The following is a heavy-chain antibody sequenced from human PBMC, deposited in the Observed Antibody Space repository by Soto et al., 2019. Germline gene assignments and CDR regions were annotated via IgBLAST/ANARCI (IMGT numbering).Heavy chain of an antibody. J-gene: IGHJ5*02. CDR2: IYYSGST. D-gene: IGHD6-6*01. Sequence: QVQLQESGPGLVKPSQTLSLTCTVSGGSISSGDYYWSWIRQPPGKGLEWIGYIYYSGSTFYNPSLQGRLAITVDTSKNQFSLKLSSVTAADTAVYYCARERPDGARLDPWGQGTLVTVSS. CDR3: ARERPDGARLDP. V-gene: IGHV4-30-4*01. CDR1: GGSISSGDYY.